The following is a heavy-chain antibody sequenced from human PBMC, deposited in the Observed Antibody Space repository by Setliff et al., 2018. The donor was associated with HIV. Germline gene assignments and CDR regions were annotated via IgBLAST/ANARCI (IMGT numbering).Heavy chain of an antibody. CDR1: GATFSNSA. CDR3: ASGSGYCRSGVCYIGVHKTPDKYYCDS. J-gene: IGHJ4*02. CDR2: SIPLFGTV. D-gene: IGHD2-8*01. Sequence: SVKVSCKASGATFSNSALTWVRQAPGQGLEWMGGSIPLFGTVKYAQKFQGRLTISTDELMTTAYMELSSLRSEDTAVYYCASGSGYCRSGVCYIGVHKTPDKYYCDSWGQGTLVTVPQ. V-gene: IGHV1-69*05.